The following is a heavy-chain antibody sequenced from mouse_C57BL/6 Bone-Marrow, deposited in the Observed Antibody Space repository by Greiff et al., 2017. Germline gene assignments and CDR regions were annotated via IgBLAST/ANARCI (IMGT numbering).Heavy chain of an antibody. Sequence: EVQLVESGGGLVKPGGSLKLSCAASGFTFSSYAMSWVRQTPEKRLEWVATISDGGSYTYYPDNVKGRFTISRDNAKNNLYLQMSHLKSEDTAMYYCARDRYYGSSYPFAYWGQGTLGTVSA. V-gene: IGHV5-4*01. D-gene: IGHD1-1*01. CDR3: ARDRYYGSSYPFAY. CDR2: ISDGGSYT. CDR1: GFTFSSYA. J-gene: IGHJ3*01.